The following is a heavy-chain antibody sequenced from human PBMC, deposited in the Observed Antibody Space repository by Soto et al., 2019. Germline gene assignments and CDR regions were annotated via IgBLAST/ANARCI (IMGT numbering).Heavy chain of an antibody. CDR3: ARTEGYYGSGSYYNGFWFDP. CDR1: GGSISSGGYY. Sequence: PSETLSLTCTVSGGSISSGGYYWSWIRQHPGKGLEWIGYIYYSGSTYYNPSLKSRVTISVDTSKNQFSLKLSSVTAADTAVYYCARTEGYYGSGSYYNGFWFDPWGQGTLVTVSS. D-gene: IGHD3-10*01. V-gene: IGHV4-31*02. J-gene: IGHJ5*02. CDR2: IYYSGST.